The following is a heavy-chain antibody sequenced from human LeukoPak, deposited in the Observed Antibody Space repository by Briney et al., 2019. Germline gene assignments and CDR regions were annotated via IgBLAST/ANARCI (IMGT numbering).Heavy chain of an antibody. V-gene: IGHV3-48*04. J-gene: IGHJ4*02. CDR2: ISDTSNTI. D-gene: IGHD3-10*01. CDR3: ARGRAWELLGVDY. Sequence: PGGSLRLSCAASGFTFSSYPMNWVRQVPGKGLEWVSYISDTSNTIYYADSVKGRFTISRDNAKNSLYLQMNTLRGEDTAVYYCARGRAWELLGVDYWGQGTLVTVSS. CDR1: GFTFSSYP.